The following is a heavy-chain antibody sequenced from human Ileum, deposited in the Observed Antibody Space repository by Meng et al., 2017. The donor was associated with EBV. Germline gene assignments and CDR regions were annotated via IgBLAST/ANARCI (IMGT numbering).Heavy chain of an antibody. Sequence: VSGPGLVVHSGTLSSSCAVSGCCISRGGRWSWLRQHRGKGLEWIGGTSHNGHTNYSPFIKSRVTISLDESKNQLSLKLNSVAAEDWAVYYCASSDYYRSDYWGQGTLVTVSS. CDR1: GCCISRGGR. V-gene: IGHV4-4*02. CDR2: TSHNGHT. D-gene: IGHD3-22*01. J-gene: IGHJ4*02. CDR3: ASSDYYRSDY.